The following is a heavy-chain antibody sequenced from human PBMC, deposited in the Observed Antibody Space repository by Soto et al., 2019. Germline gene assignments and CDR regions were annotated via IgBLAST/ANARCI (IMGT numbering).Heavy chain of an antibody. J-gene: IGHJ5*02. CDR2: ISGSGGST. D-gene: IGHD2-15*01. V-gene: IGHV3-23*01. Sequence: EVQLLESGGGLVQPGGSLRLSCAASGFTFSSYAMSWVRQAPGKGLEWVSAISGSGGSTYYADSVKGRFTISRDNSKNMLYLQMNSLRAEDTAIYYCAKDKEYCSGGSCYPREGNWFDPWGQGTLVTVSS. CDR3: AKDKEYCSGGSCYPREGNWFDP. CDR1: GFTFSSYA.